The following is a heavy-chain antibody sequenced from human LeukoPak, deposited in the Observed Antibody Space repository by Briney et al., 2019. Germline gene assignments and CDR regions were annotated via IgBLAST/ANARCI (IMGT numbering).Heavy chain of an antibody. D-gene: IGHD4-17*01. CDR2: ISAYNGNT. CDR3: ARAGQPTVTTLLDY. J-gene: IGHJ4*02. Sequence: ASVKVSCKASGYTFTSYGISWVRQAPGQGLEWMGWISAYNGNTNYAQKFQGRVTMTTDTSTSTAYMELSSLRSDDTAIYYCARAGQPTVTTLLDYWGQGTLVTVSS. V-gene: IGHV1-18*01. CDR1: GYTFTSYG.